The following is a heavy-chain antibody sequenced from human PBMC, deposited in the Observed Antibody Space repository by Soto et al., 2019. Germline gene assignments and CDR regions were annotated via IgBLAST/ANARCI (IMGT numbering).Heavy chain of an antibody. CDR3: ARQGYDFWRSPPYGMAV. V-gene: IGHV5-51*01. CDR1: GYRFTLYL. J-gene: IGHJ6*02. D-gene: IGHD3-3*01. Sequence: GEALNLSFKVSGYRFTLYLIGCVRQLTGKGLEWMGIIYPGDSDTRYSPSFQGQVTISADKSISTAYLQWSSLKASDTAMYYCARQGYDFWRSPPYGMAVWGQGTTVTV. CDR2: IYPGDSDT.